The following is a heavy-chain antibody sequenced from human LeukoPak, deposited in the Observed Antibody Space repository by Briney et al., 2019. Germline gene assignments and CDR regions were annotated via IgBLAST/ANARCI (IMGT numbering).Heavy chain of an antibody. D-gene: IGHD2-15*01. J-gene: IGHJ6*02. CDR1: GGSFSGYY. Sequence: SETLSLTCAVYGGSFSGYYWSWIRQPPGKGLEWIGEINHSGSTNYNPSLKSRVTISVDTSKNQFSLKLSSVTAANTAVYYCAVLPYYGMDVWGQGTTVTVSS. V-gene: IGHV4-34*01. CDR3: AVLPYYGMDV. CDR2: INHSGST.